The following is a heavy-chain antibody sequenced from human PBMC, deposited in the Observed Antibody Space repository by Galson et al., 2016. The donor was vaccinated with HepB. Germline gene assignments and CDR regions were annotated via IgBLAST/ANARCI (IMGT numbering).Heavy chain of an antibody. CDR3: ARLHYDGSIFHPFDC. J-gene: IGHJ4*02. V-gene: IGHV3-72*01. CDR2: SRNKGSGYST. D-gene: IGHD3-22*01. CDR1: GFTFRSYG. Sequence: SLRLSCAASGFTFRSYGMSWVRQAPGKGLEWVGRSRNKGSGYSTQYAASVKGRFTMSRDDSMNSLYLQMNSLKTEDTAVYYCARLHYDGSIFHPFDCWGQGTLVTVSS.